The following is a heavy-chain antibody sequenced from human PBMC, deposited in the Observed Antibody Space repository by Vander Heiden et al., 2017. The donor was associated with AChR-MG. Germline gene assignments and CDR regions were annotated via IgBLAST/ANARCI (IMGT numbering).Heavy chain of an antibody. D-gene: IGHD3-10*01. CDR1: GLTFSTSP. Sequence: EVQLVESGGGLVKPGGSLRLSCIVSGLTFSTSPMTWVRHAPGRGLEWVSSISSSGRDSSYADAVEGRFTISRDDAKNSLFLQMDSLRAGDTAIYYCARSITMVRGVPANFDYWGQGTQVAVSS. CDR3: ARSITMVRGVPANFDY. J-gene: IGHJ4*02. CDR2: ISSSGRDS. V-gene: IGHV3-21*02.